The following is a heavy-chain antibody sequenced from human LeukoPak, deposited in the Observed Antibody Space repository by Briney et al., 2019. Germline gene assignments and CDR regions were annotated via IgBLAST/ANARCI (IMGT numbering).Heavy chain of an antibody. Sequence: SETLSLTCTVSGDSISSNSYYWGWIRQPPGKGLEWIGSIYYSGRTYYNPSLKSRVTISVDTSKNQFSLKLTSVTAADTALYYCASGGTYYFDYWGQRTLVTVSS. V-gene: IGHV4-39*07. D-gene: IGHD3-16*01. CDR2: IYYSGRT. CDR3: ASGGTYYFDY. CDR1: GDSISSNSYY. J-gene: IGHJ4*02.